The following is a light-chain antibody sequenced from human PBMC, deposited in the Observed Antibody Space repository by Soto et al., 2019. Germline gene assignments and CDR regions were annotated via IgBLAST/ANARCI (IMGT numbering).Light chain of an antibody. CDR1: SSNIGKNA. Sequence: QSVLTQPPSASGTPEQRVTISCSGSSSNIGKNAVNWYQQLPGTAPKLLIYTNNQRPSGVPDRFSGSKSGTSASLAISGLQSEDEAEYYCAAWDDNLNGVFGGGTKLTVL. CDR3: AAWDDNLNGV. CDR2: TNN. J-gene: IGLJ2*01. V-gene: IGLV1-44*01.